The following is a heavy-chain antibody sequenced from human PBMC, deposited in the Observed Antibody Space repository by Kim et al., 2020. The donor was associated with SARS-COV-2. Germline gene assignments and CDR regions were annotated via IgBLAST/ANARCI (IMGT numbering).Heavy chain of an antibody. V-gene: IGHV4-31*03. J-gene: IGHJ3*02. CDR2: IYYSGST. D-gene: IGHD7-27*01. CDR1: GGSISNGGYY. CDR3: ARTGDLYRNGAFDS. Sequence: SETLSLTCTVSGGSISNGGYYWSWIRQHPGKGLEWIGYIYYSGSTYYNPSLKSRFTISVDTSKNQFSLKLSSVTGPDTAVYYCARTGDLYRNGAFDSWGQGTMVTFSS.